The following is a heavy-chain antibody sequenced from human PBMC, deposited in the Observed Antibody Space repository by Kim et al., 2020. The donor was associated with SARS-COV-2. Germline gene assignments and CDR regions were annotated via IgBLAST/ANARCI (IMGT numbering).Heavy chain of an antibody. J-gene: IGHJ4*02. V-gene: IGHV1-18*01. CDR1: GYTFTSYG. CDR2: ISAYNGNT. CDR3: ARAYYDFWSGQPRQIDY. Sequence: ASVKVSCKASGYTFTSYGISWVRQAPGQGLEWMGWISAYNGNTNYAQKLQGRVTMTTDTSTSTAYMELRSLRSDDTAVYYCARAYYDFWSGQPRQIDYWGQGTLVTVSS. D-gene: IGHD3-3*01.